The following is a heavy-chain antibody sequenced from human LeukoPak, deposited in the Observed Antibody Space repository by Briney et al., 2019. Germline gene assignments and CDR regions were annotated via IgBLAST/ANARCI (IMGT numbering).Heavy chain of an antibody. CDR2: IGSSGSTT. D-gene: IGHD4-23*01. CDR3: ARGRYGGKRGCYFDY. Sequence: GGSLRLSCAASGFTFSSYEMNWVRQAPGKGLESVSYIGSSGSTTYYADSVKGRFTISRDNAKNSLYLRMNSLRAEDTAVYYCARGRYGGKRGCYFDYWGQGTLVTVFS. J-gene: IGHJ4*02. V-gene: IGHV3-48*03. CDR1: GFTFSSYE.